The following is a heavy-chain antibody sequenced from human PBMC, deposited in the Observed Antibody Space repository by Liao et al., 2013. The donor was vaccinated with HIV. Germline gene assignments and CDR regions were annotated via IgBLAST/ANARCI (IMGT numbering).Heavy chain of an antibody. CDR2: VYYSGST. V-gene: IGHV4-30-4*08. CDR3: ARDEDTMRAFDI. J-gene: IGHJ3*02. Sequence: QVQLQESGPGLVKSSQTLSLTCTVSGGSITSGDYYWSWIRQPPGKGLEWIGYVYYSGSTNYNPSLKSRVTISVDTSKNQFSLKLSSVTAADTAVYYCARDEDTMRAFDIWGQGTMVTVSS. CDR1: GGSITSGDYY. D-gene: IGHD3-22*01.